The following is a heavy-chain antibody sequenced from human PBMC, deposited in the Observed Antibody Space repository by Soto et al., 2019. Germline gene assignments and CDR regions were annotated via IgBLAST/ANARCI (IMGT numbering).Heavy chain of an antibody. J-gene: IGHJ4*02. CDR3: ARRGLLPYFDY. CDR1: GGSISSSSYY. CDR2: IYYSGST. D-gene: IGHD3-16*01. Sequence: SETLSLTCTVSGGSISSSSYYWGWIRQPPGKGLEWIGSIYYSGSTYYNPSLKSRVTISVDTSKNQFSLKLSSVTAADTAVYYCARRGLLPYFDYWGQGTLVTVSS. V-gene: IGHV4-39*01.